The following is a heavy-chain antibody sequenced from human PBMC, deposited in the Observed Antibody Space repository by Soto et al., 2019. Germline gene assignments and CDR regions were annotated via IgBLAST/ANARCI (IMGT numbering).Heavy chain of an antibody. J-gene: IGHJ3*02. Sequence: EVQLVETGGGLIQPGGSLRLSCVASGLTVSSNYMNWVRQAPGKGLEWVSGLYSGGSTHYAASVKGRCIISRDNSKKTLYLQMNSLRAEDAAVYYCARDRPGDEGDAFDIWGHGTMVTVSS. D-gene: IGHD3-10*01. CDR1: GLTVSSNY. CDR2: LYSGGST. CDR3: ARDRPGDEGDAFDI. V-gene: IGHV3-53*02.